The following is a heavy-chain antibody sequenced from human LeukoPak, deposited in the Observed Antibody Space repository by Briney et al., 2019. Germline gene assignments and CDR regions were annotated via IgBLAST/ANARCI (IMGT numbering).Heavy chain of an antibody. J-gene: IGHJ3*02. CDR3: ARVENVIYYDSRAGAFDI. V-gene: IGHV4-30-2*05. D-gene: IGHD3-22*01. Sequence: SQTLSLTCTVSGGSISSGGYSWSWIRQPPGKGLEWIGYIYHCGSTYYNPSLKSRVTISVDTSKNQFSLKLSSVTAADTAVYYCARVENVIYYDSRAGAFDIWGQGTMVTVSS. CDR2: IYHCGST. CDR1: GGSISSGGYS.